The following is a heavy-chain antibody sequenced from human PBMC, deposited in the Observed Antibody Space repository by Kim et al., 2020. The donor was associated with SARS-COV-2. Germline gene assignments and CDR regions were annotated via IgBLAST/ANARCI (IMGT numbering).Heavy chain of an antibody. Sequence: GGSLRLSCAASGFTFDDYAMHWVRQAPGKGLEWVSGISWNSGSIGYADSVKGRFTISRDNAKNSLYLQMNSLRAEDTALYYCAKDNVGGWTWGYFDYWGQGTLVTVSS. CDR1: GFTFDDYA. CDR3: AKDNVGGWTWGYFDY. J-gene: IGHJ4*02. V-gene: IGHV3-9*01. CDR2: ISWNSGSI. D-gene: IGHD6-19*01.